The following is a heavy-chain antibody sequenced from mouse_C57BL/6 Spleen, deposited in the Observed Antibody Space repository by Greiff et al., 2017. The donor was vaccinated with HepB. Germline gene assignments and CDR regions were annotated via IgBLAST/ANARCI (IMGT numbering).Heavy chain of an antibody. Sequence: QVHVKQPGAELVRPGSSVKLSCKASGYTFTSYWMHWVKQRPIQGLEWIGNIDPSDSETHYNQKFKDKATLTVDKSSSTAYMQLSSLTSEDSAVYYCARGYGSSCDYWGQGTTLTVSS. CDR2: IDPSDSET. V-gene: IGHV1-52*01. CDR3: ARGYGSSCDY. CDR1: GYTFTSYW. J-gene: IGHJ2*01. D-gene: IGHD1-1*01.